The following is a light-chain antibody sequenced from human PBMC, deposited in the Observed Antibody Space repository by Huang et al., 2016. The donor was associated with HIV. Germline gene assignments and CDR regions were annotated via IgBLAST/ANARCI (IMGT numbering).Light chain of an antibody. V-gene: IGKV3-11*01. Sequence: EIVLTQSPATLSLSPGERATLSCRASQSVSSYLAWYQQKPGQAPRLLIYDASSRATGSPAMFSCSGSGTDFTLTISSLEPEDFAVYYCQQRSNWPRTFGQGTKVEIK. CDR3: QQRSNWPRT. CDR1: QSVSSY. CDR2: DAS. J-gene: IGKJ1*01.